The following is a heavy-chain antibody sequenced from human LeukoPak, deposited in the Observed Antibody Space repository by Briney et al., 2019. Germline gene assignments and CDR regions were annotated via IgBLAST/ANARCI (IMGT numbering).Heavy chain of an antibody. CDR3: ARDKSMSFSVGWYGWFDP. J-gene: IGHJ5*02. D-gene: IGHD6-19*01. CDR1: GISISSGYY. Sequence: SETLSLTCSVSGISISSGYYYAWIRRTPGKGLEWIGNIYHDGSTFYNPSLERRVTISVDVSRNQFSLKLTSLTAADTAVYYCARDKSMSFSVGWYGWFDPWGQGTPVTVSS. V-gene: IGHV4-38-2*02. CDR2: IYHDGST.